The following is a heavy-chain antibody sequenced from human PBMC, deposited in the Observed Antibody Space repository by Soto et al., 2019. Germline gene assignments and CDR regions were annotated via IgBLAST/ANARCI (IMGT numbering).Heavy chain of an antibody. CDR1: GFKFSNYA. Sequence: GSLRLSCAAPGFKFSNYAMSWVRQAPGKGLEWVSLISATGGGTYYADSVKGRFTISRDNSHNTLYLQVHSLTAEDTAVYYCAKDRRAGGNSAFYFDFWGQGAQVTVSS. CDR3: AKDRRAGGNSAFYFDF. D-gene: IGHD3-16*01. V-gene: IGHV3-23*01. CDR2: ISATGGGT. J-gene: IGHJ4*02.